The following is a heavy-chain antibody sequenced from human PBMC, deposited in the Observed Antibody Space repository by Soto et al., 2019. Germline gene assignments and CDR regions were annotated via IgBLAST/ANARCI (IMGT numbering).Heavy chain of an antibody. CDR2: ISYDGSDK. CDR1: GFTFSTYG. J-gene: IGHJ4*02. V-gene: IGHV3-30*18. Sequence: LRLSCAASGFTFSTYGMHWVRQAPGKGLEWVAAISYDGSDKYYGDSVKGRFTISRDNSRNTLYLQMNSLRAEDTAVYYCAKTPWKGYYSHYFDYWGKGNLVTVSS. D-gene: IGHD1-1*01. CDR3: AKTPWKGYYSHYFDY.